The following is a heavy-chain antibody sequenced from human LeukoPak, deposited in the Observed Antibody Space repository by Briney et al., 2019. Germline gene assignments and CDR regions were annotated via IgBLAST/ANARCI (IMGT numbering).Heavy chain of an antibody. CDR3: ARRGYNYGLDS. J-gene: IGHJ4*02. V-gene: IGHV3-11*04. CDR1: GFSLGDYY. CDR2: ISSSGSTI. D-gene: IGHD5-18*01. Sequence: GGSLRLSCTASGFSLGDYYMTWIRQAPGKGLEWISYISSSGSTIYYADPVGGRFTISRDNAKNSLFLQMNTLRVEDTAVYYCARRGYNYGLDSWGQGTPVTVSS.